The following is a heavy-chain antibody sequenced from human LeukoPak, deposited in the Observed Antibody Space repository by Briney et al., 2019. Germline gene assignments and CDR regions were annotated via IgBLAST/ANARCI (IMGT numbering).Heavy chain of an antibody. CDR1: GFIFSSYA. CDR3: ATVMGSSPSTAYFAY. Sequence: PGGSLRLSCGGSGFIFSSYAINWVRQTPGKGLEWLSAISNDGRHMYYTDSVKGRFTTSRDNSRNTVYLQMNGLRVEDTAVYYCATVMGSSPSTAYFAYWGQGTPVTVSS. J-gene: IGHJ4*02. D-gene: IGHD6-6*01. CDR2: ISNDGRHM. V-gene: IGHV3-23*01.